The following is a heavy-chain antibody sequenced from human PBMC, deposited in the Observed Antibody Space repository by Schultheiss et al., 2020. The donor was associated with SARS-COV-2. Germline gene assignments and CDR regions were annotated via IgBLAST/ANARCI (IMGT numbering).Heavy chain of an antibody. Sequence: GGSLRLSCAASGFTFSSYRMNWVRQAPGKGLEWVSSISSSSSYIYYADSVKGRFTISRDNAKNSLYLQMNSLRAEDTAVYYCARDSLDDILTGYSYFDYWGQGTLVTVSS. CDR1: GFTFSSYR. CDR2: ISSSSSYI. J-gene: IGHJ4*02. V-gene: IGHV3-21*01. D-gene: IGHD3-9*01. CDR3: ARDSLDDILTGYSYFDY.